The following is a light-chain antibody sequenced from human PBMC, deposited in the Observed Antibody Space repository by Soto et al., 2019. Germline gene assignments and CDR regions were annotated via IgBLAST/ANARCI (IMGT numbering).Light chain of an antibody. CDR1: QSVRSNY. CDR3: QHYGGSPLYT. J-gene: IGKJ2*01. CDR2: GAS. Sequence: EIVLTQSPGTLSLSPGEGGTLSCRASQSVRSNYLAWYQQKPGQAPRLLIYGASSRATGIPDRFSGSGSGTDFTLTISRLEPEDFAVYYCQHYGGSPLYTFGQGTKLEIK. V-gene: IGKV3-20*01.